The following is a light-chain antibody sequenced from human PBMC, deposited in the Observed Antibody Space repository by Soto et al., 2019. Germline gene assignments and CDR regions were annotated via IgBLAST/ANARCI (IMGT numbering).Light chain of an antibody. J-gene: IGKJ3*01. V-gene: IGKV1-39*01. CDR2: AAS. CDR3: QQSYSTPVP. Sequence: DIQMTQSPSSLSASVGDRVTITCRASQSISSYLNWYQQKPGKAPKLLIYAASSLQSGVPSRFSGSGSGTDFTLTISSLQPEDFATYYWQQSYSTPVPFGPGTKVDIK. CDR1: QSISSY.